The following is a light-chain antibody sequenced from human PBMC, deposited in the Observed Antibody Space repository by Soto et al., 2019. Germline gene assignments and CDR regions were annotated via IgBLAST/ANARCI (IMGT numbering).Light chain of an antibody. V-gene: IGKV2-28*01. CDR1: QSLLHSNGYNY. CDR2: LGS. CDR3: MQALQTRAT. J-gene: IGKJ5*01. Sequence: DIVMTQSPLSLPVTPGEPASISCRSSQSLLHSNGYNYLDWYLQKPGQSPKLLIYLGSNRASGVPDRFSGSGSGTDFTLKISRVEAEDVGVYYCMQALQTRATFGQGTRLEIK.